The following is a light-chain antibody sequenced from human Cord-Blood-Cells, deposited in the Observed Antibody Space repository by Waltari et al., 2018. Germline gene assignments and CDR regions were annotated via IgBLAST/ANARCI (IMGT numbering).Light chain of an antibody. Sequence: EIVMTQSPATLSVSPGERATLSCRASQSVSSNLAWYQQKPGQAPRLLIYGASTRATGIPARFSGSGYGTEFTLTINSLQSEDFAVYYCQQYNNWPLTFGGGTKVEIK. V-gene: IGKV3-15*01. CDR3: QQYNNWPLT. CDR2: GAS. CDR1: QSVSSN. J-gene: IGKJ4*01.